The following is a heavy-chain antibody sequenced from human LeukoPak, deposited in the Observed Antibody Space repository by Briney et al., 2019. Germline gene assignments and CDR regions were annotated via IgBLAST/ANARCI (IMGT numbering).Heavy chain of an antibody. CDR2: IYSSGST. CDR3: ARDGAMIRGDLRGWFDP. CDR1: GGSISSSSSY. D-gene: IGHD3-10*01. V-gene: IGHV4-39*07. J-gene: IGHJ5*02. Sequence: SETLSLTCSVSGGSISSSSSYWGWIRQPPGKGLEWIGRIYSSGSTNYNPSLKSRVTMSVDGSKNQFSLKLNSVTAADTAVYFCARDGAMIRGDLRGWFDPWGQGTLVTVSS.